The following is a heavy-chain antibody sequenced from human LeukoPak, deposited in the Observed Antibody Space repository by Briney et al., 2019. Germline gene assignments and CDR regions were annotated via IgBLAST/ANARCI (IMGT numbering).Heavy chain of an antibody. D-gene: IGHD6-6*01. J-gene: IGHJ5*02. V-gene: IGHV4-39*07. CDR2: IYYSGST. CDR3: ARHPLYSSWGVLQFDP. Sequence: SETLSLTCTVSGGSISSSSYYWGWIRQPPGKGLEWIGSIYYSGSTYYNPSLKSRVTISVDTSKNQFSLKLSSVTAADTAVYYCARHPLYSSWGVLQFDPWGQGTLVTVSS. CDR1: GGSISSSSYY.